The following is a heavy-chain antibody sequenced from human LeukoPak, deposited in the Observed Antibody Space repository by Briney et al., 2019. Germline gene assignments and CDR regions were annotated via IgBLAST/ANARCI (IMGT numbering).Heavy chain of an antibody. V-gene: IGHV3-33*01. CDR2: IWYDGSNK. D-gene: IGHD5-18*01. Sequence: GRSLRLSCAASGFTFSSYGMHWVRQAPGKGLEWVAVIWYDGSNKYYADSVKGRFTISRDNSKNTLYLQMNSLRAEDTAVYYCARLNFKDTAMGEFDYWGQGTLVTVSS. J-gene: IGHJ4*02. CDR1: GFTFSSYG. CDR3: ARLNFKDTAMGEFDY.